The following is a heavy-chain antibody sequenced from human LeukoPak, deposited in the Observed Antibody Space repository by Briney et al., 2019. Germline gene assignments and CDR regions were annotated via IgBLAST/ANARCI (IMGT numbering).Heavy chain of an antibody. CDR1: GGSFSGYY. CDR2: INHSGST. Sequence: PSETLSLTCAVYGGSFSGYYWSWIRQPPGKGLEWIGEINHSGSTNYNPSLKSRVTILVDTSKNQFSLKLSSVTAADTAVYYCARGTTVTPIDYWGQGTLVTVSS. V-gene: IGHV4-34*01. CDR3: ARGTTVTPIDY. D-gene: IGHD4-17*01. J-gene: IGHJ4*02.